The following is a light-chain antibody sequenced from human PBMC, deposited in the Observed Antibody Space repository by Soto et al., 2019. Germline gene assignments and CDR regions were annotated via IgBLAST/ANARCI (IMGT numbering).Light chain of an antibody. CDR1: QSVSSRY. CDR2: GAS. J-gene: IGKJ4*01. CDR3: QQYGAFPHT. V-gene: IGKV3-20*01. Sequence: EVVLTQSPDTLSLSPGERATLSCRASQSVSSRYLAWYQQKPGQAPRLLIYGASSRATGIPDNFSGSGSGTDSILTISRLGPDDFALYFCQQYGAFPHTFGGGTKVDIK.